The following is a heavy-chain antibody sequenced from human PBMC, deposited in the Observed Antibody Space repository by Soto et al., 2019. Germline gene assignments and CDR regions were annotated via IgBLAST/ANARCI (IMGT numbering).Heavy chain of an antibody. J-gene: IGHJ4*02. CDR1: GLIFGDYA. CDR2: ISGSGDKT. Sequence: GGSLRLSCAASGLIFGDYAMSWVGQAPGKGLECVACISGSGDKTFYADSVKGRFTISRDNSKNTVSLHMNSLRVDDTAVYFCAKDRFGIVGPVDYWGPGTLVTVSS. CDR3: AKDRFGIVGPVDY. D-gene: IGHD1-26*01. V-gene: IGHV3-23*01.